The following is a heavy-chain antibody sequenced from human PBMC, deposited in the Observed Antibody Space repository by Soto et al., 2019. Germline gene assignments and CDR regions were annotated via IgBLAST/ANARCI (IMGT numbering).Heavy chain of an antibody. J-gene: IGHJ4*02. V-gene: IGHV4-30-2*01. CDR2: IYHSGST. Sequence: QLQLQESGSGLVKPSQTLSLTCAVSGGSISSGGYSWSWIRQPPGKGLEWIGYIYHSGSTYYNPSLTRRVTISVDRSKNQFSLKLSSVTAADTAVYYCARDRDGGNSYFDYWGQGTLVTVSS. D-gene: IGHD2-21*02. CDR3: ARDRDGGNSYFDY. CDR1: GGSISSGGYS.